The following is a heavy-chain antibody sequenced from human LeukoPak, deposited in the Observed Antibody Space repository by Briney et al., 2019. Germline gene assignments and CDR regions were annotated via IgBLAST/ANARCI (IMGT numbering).Heavy chain of an antibody. CDR2: INSDESST. CDR1: GFTLSTYW. D-gene: IGHD3-22*01. CDR3: ARASGYYDSSGYYNGMDV. J-gene: IGHJ6*02. V-gene: IGHV3-74*01. Sequence: GGSLRLSCAASGFTLSTYWMHWVRQVPRKGLVWVSRINSDESSTSYADSVTGRFTISRDNARNTLYLQMNSLRAEDTAVYYCARASGYYDSSGYYNGMDVWGQGTTVTVSS.